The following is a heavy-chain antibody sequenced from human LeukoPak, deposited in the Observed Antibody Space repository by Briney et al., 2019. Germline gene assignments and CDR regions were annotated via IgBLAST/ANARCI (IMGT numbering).Heavy chain of an antibody. V-gene: IGHV3-11*01. CDR2: ISSSGGTI. CDR3: AKEGGDWGEGYFDY. J-gene: IGHJ4*02. Sequence: GGSLRLSCAASGFTFSDSYMSWIRQVPGKGLEWISCISSSGGTIYYADSVKGRFTISRDNAKNSLYLQMNGLRAEDTAVYYCAKEGGDWGEGYFDYWGQGTLVTVSS. CDR1: GFTFSDSY. D-gene: IGHD7-27*01.